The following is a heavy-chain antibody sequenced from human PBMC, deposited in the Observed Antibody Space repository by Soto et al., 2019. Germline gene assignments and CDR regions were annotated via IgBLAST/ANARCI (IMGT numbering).Heavy chain of an antibody. Sequence: ASVKVSCKASGYTFTSYAMHWVRQAPGQRLEWMGWINAGNGNTKYSQKFQGRVTITRDTSASTAYMELSSLRSEDTAVYYCARKTPDYNDDSSVLGYWGQGTLVTVSS. CDR3: ARKTPDYNDDSSVLGY. CDR2: INAGNGNT. V-gene: IGHV1-3*01. D-gene: IGHD3-22*01. CDR1: GYTFTSYA. J-gene: IGHJ4*02.